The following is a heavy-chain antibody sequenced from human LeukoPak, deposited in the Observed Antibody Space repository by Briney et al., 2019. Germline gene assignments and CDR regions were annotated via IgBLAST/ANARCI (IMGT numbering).Heavy chain of an antibody. J-gene: IGHJ4*02. V-gene: IGHV3-21*01. CDR3: ARVLRYCSSTSCQEGDY. CDR2: ISSSSSYI. D-gene: IGHD2-2*01. Sequence: GGSLRLSCAASGFTFSSYSMNWVRQAPGKGLEWVSSISSSSSYIYYADSVKGRFTISRDNAKNSLYLQMNSLRAEDTAVYYCARVLRYCSSTSCQEGDYWGQGTLVTVSS. CDR1: GFTFSSYS.